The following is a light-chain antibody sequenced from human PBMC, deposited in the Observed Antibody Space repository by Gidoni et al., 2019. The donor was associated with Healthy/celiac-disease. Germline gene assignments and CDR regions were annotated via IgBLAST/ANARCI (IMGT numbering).Light chain of an antibody. CDR2: AAS. CDR3: QQSYSTLRFT. CDR1: QSISSY. Sequence: DIQMTQSPSSLSASVGDRVTITCRASQSISSYLNWYQQKPGKAPKLLIYAASGLQSGVPSRFSGSGSGTDFTLTISSLQPEDFATYYCQQSYSTLRFTFGPGTKVDIK. J-gene: IGKJ3*01. V-gene: IGKV1-39*01.